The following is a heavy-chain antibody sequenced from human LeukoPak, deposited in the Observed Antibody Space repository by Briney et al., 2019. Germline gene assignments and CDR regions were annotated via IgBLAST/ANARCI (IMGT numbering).Heavy chain of an antibody. CDR3: ARSPKALWYYFDY. J-gene: IGHJ4*02. Sequence: ASVKVSFKASGYTFTGYYMHWVRQAPGQGLEWMGWINPNSGGTNYAQKFQGRVTMTRDTSISTAYMELSRLRSDDTAVYYCARSPKALWYYFDYWGQGTLVTVSS. D-gene: IGHD3-10*01. CDR1: GYTFTGYY. CDR2: INPNSGGT. V-gene: IGHV1-2*02.